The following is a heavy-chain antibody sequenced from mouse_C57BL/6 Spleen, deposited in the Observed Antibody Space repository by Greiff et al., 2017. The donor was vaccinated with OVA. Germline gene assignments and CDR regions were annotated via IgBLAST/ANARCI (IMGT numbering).Heavy chain of an antibody. J-gene: IGHJ3*01. CDR2: IDPSDSYT. CDR3: ARDYSNYPFAY. D-gene: IGHD2-5*01. Sequence: QVQLQQPGAELVMPGASVKLSCKASGYTFTSYWMHWVKQRPGQGLEWIGEIDPSDSYTNYNQKFKGKSTLTVDKSSSTAYMQLSSLTSEDSAGYYCARDYSNYPFAYWGQGTLVTVSA. V-gene: IGHV1-69*01. CDR1: GYTFTSYW.